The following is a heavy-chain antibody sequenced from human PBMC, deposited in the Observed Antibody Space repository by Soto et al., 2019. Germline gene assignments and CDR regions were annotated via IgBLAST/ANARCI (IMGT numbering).Heavy chain of an antibody. J-gene: IGHJ4*02. Sequence: GSRSLSCAASSGTFSSYALGWFRQAPGKGLEEVSAISGSGGSTYYADSVKGRFTISRDNSKNTLYLQMNSLRAEDTAVYYYAKDFDGLAVAGTREGYYFDDWGQGTLVTVSS. D-gene: IGHD6-19*01. V-gene: IGHV3-23*01. CDR3: AKDFDGLAVAGTREGYYFDD. CDR1: SGTFSSYA. CDR2: ISGSGGST.